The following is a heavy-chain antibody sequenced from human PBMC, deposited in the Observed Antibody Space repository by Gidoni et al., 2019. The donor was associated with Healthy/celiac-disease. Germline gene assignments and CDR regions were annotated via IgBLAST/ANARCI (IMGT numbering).Heavy chain of an antibody. CDR1: GFTVSSYS. Sequence: EVQLVESGGGVVQPGGYLRLSCAAYGFTVSSYSMNWVRQAPGKGLEWLSYISISRRTIYHAGSVKGRFTISRDNAKNSLYLQMHSLGDEDTAVYSCARALEMPTAYLYFDLWGRGTLVTVSS. J-gene: IGHJ2*01. CDR3: ARALEMPTAYLYFDL. D-gene: IGHD2-2*01. CDR2: ISISRRTI. V-gene: IGHV3-48*02.